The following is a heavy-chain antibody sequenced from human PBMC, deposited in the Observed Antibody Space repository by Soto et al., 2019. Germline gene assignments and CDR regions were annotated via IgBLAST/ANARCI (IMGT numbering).Heavy chain of an antibody. Sequence: ASETLSLTCAVYGGSFSGYYWSWIRQPPGKGLEWIGEINHSGSTNYNPSLKSRVTISVDTSKNQFSLKLSSVTAADTAVYYCARVRTMVRGYYYYGMDVWGQGTTVTVSS. CDR2: INHSGST. D-gene: IGHD3-10*01. CDR1: GGSFSGYY. CDR3: ARVRTMVRGYYYYGMDV. J-gene: IGHJ6*02. V-gene: IGHV4-34*01.